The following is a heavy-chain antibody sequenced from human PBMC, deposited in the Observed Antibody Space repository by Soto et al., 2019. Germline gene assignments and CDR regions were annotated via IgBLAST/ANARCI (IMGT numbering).Heavy chain of an antibody. CDR2: INSDGSST. J-gene: IGHJ4*02. V-gene: IGHV3-74*01. Sequence: PGGARRVSCAASGFTFNSYSMNSVHQAPGKGLVWVSRINSDGSSTSYADSVKGRFTISRDNAKNTLYLQMNSLRAEDTAVYYCAVALTGPTAIGYWGQGTLVTVSS. CDR3: AVALTGPTAIGY. D-gene: IGHD6-19*01. CDR1: GFTFNSYS.